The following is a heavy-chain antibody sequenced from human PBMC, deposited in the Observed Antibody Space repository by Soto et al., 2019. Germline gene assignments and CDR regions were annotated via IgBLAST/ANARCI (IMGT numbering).Heavy chain of an antibody. CDR2: ISSSSSYI. CDR3: ARDSGRMTLKVVVIPDAFDI. D-gene: IGHD3-22*01. J-gene: IGHJ3*02. Sequence: GGSVRLSCAASGFTFSSYSMNWVRQAPGKGLEWVSSISSSSSYIYYADSVKGRFTISRDNAKNSLYLQMNSLRDEDTAVYYCARDSGRMTLKVVVIPDAFDIWGQGTMVTVSS. CDR1: GFTFSSYS. V-gene: IGHV3-21*01.